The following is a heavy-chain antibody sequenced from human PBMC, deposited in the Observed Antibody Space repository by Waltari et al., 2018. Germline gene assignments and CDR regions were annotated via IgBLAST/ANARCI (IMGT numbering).Heavy chain of an antibody. CDR3: ARLEADGSPIAPVDY. Sequence: QLQLQESGPGLVKPSETLSLTCTVSGVSITNSNYYWGWIRQPPGKGLEWIGNISYSGNIYYNPSLTSRVTLSEDTSKNQFSLKLSDVTAADTAVYYCARLEADGSPIAPVDYWGQGTLATVSS. V-gene: IGHV4-39*01. CDR2: ISYSGNI. D-gene: IGHD1-1*01. J-gene: IGHJ4*02. CDR1: GVSITNSNYY.